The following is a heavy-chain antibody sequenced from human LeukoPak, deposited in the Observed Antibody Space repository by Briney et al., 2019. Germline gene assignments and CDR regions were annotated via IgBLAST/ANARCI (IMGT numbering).Heavy chain of an antibody. CDR1: GASISTQSYY. CDR3: ARQKRFGEFSYWYFDV. V-gene: IGHV4-39*01. Sequence: SETLSLTCTVSGASISTQSYYWAWLRQAPGKGLEWIGSIYYSGSTFYTPSLESRASISVDTSTNQFSLRLNSVTAADTAVYLGARQKRFGEFSYWYFDVWGRGSLFTVSS. CDR2: IYYSGST. D-gene: IGHD3-10*01. J-gene: IGHJ2*01.